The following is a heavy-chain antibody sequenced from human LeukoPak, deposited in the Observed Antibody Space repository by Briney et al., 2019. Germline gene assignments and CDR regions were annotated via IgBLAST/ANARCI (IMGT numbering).Heavy chain of an antibody. CDR1: GYTFTSYG. Sequence: ASVKVSCKASGYTFTSYGISWVRQAPGQGLEWMGWISAYNGNTNYAQKLQGRVTMTTDTSTSTAYMELRSLRSDDTAVYYCARDPGIVATITLNWFDPWGQGTLVTVSS. CDR2: ISAYNGNT. J-gene: IGHJ5*02. D-gene: IGHD5-12*01. CDR3: ARDPGIVATITLNWFDP. V-gene: IGHV1-18*01.